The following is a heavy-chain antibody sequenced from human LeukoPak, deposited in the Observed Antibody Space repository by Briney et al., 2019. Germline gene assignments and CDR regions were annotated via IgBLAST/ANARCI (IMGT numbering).Heavy chain of an antibody. CDR3: ARARYCSSTSCPDY. CDR2: ISSSGSTI. Sequence: GGSLRLSCAASGFTFSSYEMNWVRQAPGKGLEWVSYISSSGSTIYYADSVKGRFTISRDNAKNSLYLQMNSLRAEDTAVYYCARARYCSSTSCPDYWGQGARVTVSS. J-gene: IGHJ4*02. CDR1: GFTFSSYE. D-gene: IGHD2-2*01. V-gene: IGHV3-48*03.